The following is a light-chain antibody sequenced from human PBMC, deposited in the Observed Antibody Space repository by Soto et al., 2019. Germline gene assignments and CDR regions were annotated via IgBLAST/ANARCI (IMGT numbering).Light chain of an antibody. J-gene: IGLJ2*01. V-gene: IGLV2-23*01. CDR1: SSDVGSYNL. Sequence: QSALTQPASVSGSPGQSITISCTGTSSDVGSYNLVSWYQQHPGKAPKVMIYEGSNRPSGVSSRFSGSKSGNTASLTISGLQAEDEADYFCCSYAGSSTVFGGGTKVTVL. CDR3: CSYAGSSTV. CDR2: EGS.